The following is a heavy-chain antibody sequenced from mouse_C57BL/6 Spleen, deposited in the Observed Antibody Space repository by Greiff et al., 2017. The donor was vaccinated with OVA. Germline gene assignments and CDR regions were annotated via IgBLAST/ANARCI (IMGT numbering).Heavy chain of an antibody. V-gene: IGHV5-16*01. CDR3: ARDNYYGSSYGWYFDV. Sequence: EVHLVESEGGLVQPGSSMKLSCTASGFTFSDYYMAWVRQVPEKGLEWVANINYDGSSTYYLDSLKSRFIISRDNAKNILYLQMSSLKSEDTATYYCARDNYYGSSYGWYFDVWGTGTTVTVSS. CDR2: INYDGSST. CDR1: GFTFSDYY. J-gene: IGHJ1*03. D-gene: IGHD1-1*01.